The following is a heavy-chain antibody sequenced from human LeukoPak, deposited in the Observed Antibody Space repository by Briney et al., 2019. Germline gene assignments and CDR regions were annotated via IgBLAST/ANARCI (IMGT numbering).Heavy chain of an antibody. Sequence: ASVKVSCKASGYTFTSYGISLVRQAPGQGLEWMGWISAYNGNTNYAQKLQGRVTMTTDTSTSTAYMELRSLRSDDTAVYYCARDFSSSWYEGEYFQHWGQGTLVTVSS. D-gene: IGHD6-13*01. CDR1: GYTFTSYG. V-gene: IGHV1-18*01. CDR3: ARDFSSSWYEGEYFQH. J-gene: IGHJ1*01. CDR2: ISAYNGNT.